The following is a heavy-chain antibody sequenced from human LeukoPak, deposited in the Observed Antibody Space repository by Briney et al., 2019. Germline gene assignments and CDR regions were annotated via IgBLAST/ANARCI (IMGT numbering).Heavy chain of an antibody. Sequence: SETLSLTCTVSGVSISSYYWSWIRQPPGKGLEWIGYIYYSGSTNYNPSLKSRVTISVDTSKNQFSLKLSSVTAADTAVYYCARLDYSSGWYVGVDYWGQGTLVTVSS. D-gene: IGHD6-19*01. V-gene: IGHV4-59*08. CDR1: GVSISSYY. CDR3: ARLDYSSGWYVGVDY. J-gene: IGHJ4*02. CDR2: IYYSGST.